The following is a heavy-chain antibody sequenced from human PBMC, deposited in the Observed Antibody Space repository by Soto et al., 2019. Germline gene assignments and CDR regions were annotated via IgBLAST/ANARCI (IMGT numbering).Heavy chain of an antibody. D-gene: IGHD6-6*01. CDR3: ASGIAARKHYYYGMDV. CDR1: GYTFTSYD. CDR2: MNPNSGNT. V-gene: IGHV1-8*01. J-gene: IGHJ6*02. Sequence: ASVKVSCKASGYTFTSYDINWVRQATGQGLEWMGWMNPNSGNTGYAQKFQGRVTMTRNTSISTAYMELSSLRSEDTAVYYCASGIAARKHYYYGMDVWGQGTTVTVSS.